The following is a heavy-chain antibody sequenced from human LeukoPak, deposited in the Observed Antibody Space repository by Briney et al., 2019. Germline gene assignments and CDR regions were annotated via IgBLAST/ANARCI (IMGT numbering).Heavy chain of an antibody. CDR1: GFSFSSYW. J-gene: IGHJ3*02. V-gene: IGHV4-59*10. CDR2: IYTSGST. CDR3: ARVCVSTERRGLGAFDI. Sequence: LSCAASGFSFSSYWMSWVRRAPGKGLEWIGRIYTSGSTNYNPSLKSRVTMSVDTSKNQFSLKLSSVTAADTAVYYCARVCVSTERRGLGAFDIWGQGTMVTVSS. D-gene: IGHD4-17*01.